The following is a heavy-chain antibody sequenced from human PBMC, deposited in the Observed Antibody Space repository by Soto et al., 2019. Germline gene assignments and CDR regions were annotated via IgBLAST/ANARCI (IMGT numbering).Heavy chain of an antibody. CDR2: INHSGST. D-gene: IGHD5-12*01. J-gene: IGHJ5*02. V-gene: IGHV4-34*01. Sequence: SETLSLTCAVYGGSFSGYYWSWIRQPPGKGLEWIGEINHSGSTNYNPSLKSRVTISVDTSKNQFSLKLSSVTAADTAVYYCARGRSGYGSSWGQGTLVTVSS. CDR1: GGSFSGYY. CDR3: ARGRSGYGSS.